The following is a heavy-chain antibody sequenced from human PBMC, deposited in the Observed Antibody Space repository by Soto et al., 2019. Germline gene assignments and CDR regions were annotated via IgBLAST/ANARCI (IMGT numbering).Heavy chain of an antibody. J-gene: IGHJ4*02. D-gene: IGHD3-22*01. CDR3: ASGGSGYTWFNEF. CDR2: IIPVFQTA. Sequence: QEQLVQSGAEVKKPGSSVKVSCKASGGLFSSYPISWVRQVPGQGLEWMGGIIPVFQTAYYTQRCQGRVTITPDESTNTDYTELSSLRSEDTAIYYCASGGSGYTWFNEFWGQGTLVTVSS. V-gene: IGHV1-69*01. CDR1: GGLFSSYP.